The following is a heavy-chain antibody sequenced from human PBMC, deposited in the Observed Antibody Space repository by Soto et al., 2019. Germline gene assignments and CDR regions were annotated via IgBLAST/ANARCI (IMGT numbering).Heavy chain of an antibody. CDR1: GGSISSYY. J-gene: IGHJ4*02. D-gene: IGHD3-3*01. CDR3: ARGDRFLEWFTY. V-gene: IGHV4-59*01. CDR2: IYYSGST. Sequence: SETLSLTCTVSGGSISSYYWSWIRQPPGKGLEWIGYIYYSGSTNYNPSLKSRVTISVDTSKNQFSLKLSSVTAADTAVYYCARGDRFLEWFTYWGQGTLVTVSS.